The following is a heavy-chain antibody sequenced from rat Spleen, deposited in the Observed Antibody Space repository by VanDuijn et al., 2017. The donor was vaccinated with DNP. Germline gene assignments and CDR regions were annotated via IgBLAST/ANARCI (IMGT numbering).Heavy chain of an antibody. CDR2: IWDDGST. J-gene: IGHJ4*01. V-gene: IGHV2S63*01. D-gene: IGHD1-6*01. CDR1: GFSLTDYS. Sequence: EVQLKESGPGLVQPSQTLSLTCTVSGFSLTDYSVHWVRQPPGKGLEWMGVIWDDGSTAYNSALKSRLSISRDTSKSQVFLKMSSLKTEDTATYYCARDRYYGSTVGMDAWGQGASVTVSS. CDR3: ARDRYYGSTVGMDA.